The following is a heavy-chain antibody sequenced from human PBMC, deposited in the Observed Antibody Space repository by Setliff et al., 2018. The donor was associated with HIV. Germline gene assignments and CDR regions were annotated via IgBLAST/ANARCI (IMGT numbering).Heavy chain of an antibody. CDR1: GGSISRSSYF. V-gene: IGHV4-31*03. CDR3: ARGGGYSDRRPFAY. Sequence: SETLSLTCTVSGGSISRSSYFWTWIRQRPGQGLEWIGYIYYNGRVSYSEKTYYSPSLKSRVTISVDSSKNQFSLKLSSVTAADTAVYYCARGGGYSDRRPFAYWGQGTLVTVSS. CDR2: IYYNGRVSYSEKT. D-gene: IGHD3-22*01. J-gene: IGHJ4*02.